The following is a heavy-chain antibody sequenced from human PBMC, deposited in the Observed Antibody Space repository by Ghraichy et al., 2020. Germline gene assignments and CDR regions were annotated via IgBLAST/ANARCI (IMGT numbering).Heavy chain of an antibody. CDR2: IFPGDSDT. CDR1: GYIFTTYW. V-gene: IGHV5-51*01. CDR3: ARHGTGYSSSWYVPEY. D-gene: IGHD6-13*01. Sequence: GSLNISCKGSGYIFTTYWIGWVRQMPGKGLEWMGVIFPGDSDTRYSPSFQGRVTILADKSINTAYLQWSSLQASDSAMYYCARHGTGYSSSWYVPEYWGQGALVTVSS. J-gene: IGHJ4*02.